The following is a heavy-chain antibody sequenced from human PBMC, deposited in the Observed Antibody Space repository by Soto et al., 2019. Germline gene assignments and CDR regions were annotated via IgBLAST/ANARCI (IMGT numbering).Heavy chain of an antibody. CDR1: GGSFSGYY. Sequence: QVQLQQWGAGLLKPSETLSLTCAVYGGSFSGYYWSWIRQPPGRGLEWIGEINHSGSTNYNPSLTSRVSISGDTSKNQCSLKLSSVTAAATPVYYCAGAAPRYCSGGSCYSGRDYWDQGTLVTVSS. CDR2: INHSGST. D-gene: IGHD2-15*01. CDR3: AGAAPRYCSGGSCYSGRDY. J-gene: IGHJ4*02. V-gene: IGHV4-34*01.